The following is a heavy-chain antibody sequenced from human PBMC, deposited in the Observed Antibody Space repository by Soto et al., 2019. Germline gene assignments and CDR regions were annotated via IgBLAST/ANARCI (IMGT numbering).Heavy chain of an antibody. D-gene: IGHD2-21*02. CDR2: IYWDDDK. CDR3: VQSRCGGDCLQSYSSHSYYGLDV. J-gene: IGHJ6*02. Sequence: QITLKESGPTLVKPTQTLTLTCTFSGFSLSTIGVGVGWIRQPPGKALEWLALIYWDDDKRYSPSLKSRLTVTKDTSKNQVVLTMTNMDPVDTATYYCVQSRCGGDCLQSYSSHSYYGLDVWGQGTTATVSS. CDR1: GFSLSTIGVG. V-gene: IGHV2-5*02.